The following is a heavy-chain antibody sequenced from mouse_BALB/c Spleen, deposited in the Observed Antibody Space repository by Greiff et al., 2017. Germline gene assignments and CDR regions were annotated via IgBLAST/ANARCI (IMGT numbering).Heavy chain of an antibody. CDR2: ISNGGGST. Sequence: EVQLVESGGGLVQPGGSLKLSCAASGFTFSSYTMSWVRQTPEKRLEWVAYISNGGGSTYYPDTVKGRFTISRDNAKNTLYLQMSSLKSEDTAMYYCARRYEGYFDVWGAGTTVTVSS. CDR1: GFTFSSYT. D-gene: IGHD2-14*01. V-gene: IGHV5-12-2*01. J-gene: IGHJ1*01. CDR3: ARRYEGYFDV.